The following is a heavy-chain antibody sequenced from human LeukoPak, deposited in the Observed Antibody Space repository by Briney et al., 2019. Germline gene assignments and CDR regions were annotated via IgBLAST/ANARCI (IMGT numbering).Heavy chain of an antibody. Sequence: GGSLRLSCAASGFTFSSYFWMHWVRQAPGKGLVWVSRIKSDGSSSTYADSVKGRFTISRDNAKNSLYLQMNTLRAEDTAVYYCVGDLDLGGYSSFEYWGQGTLVTVSS. CDR2: IKSDGSSS. D-gene: IGHD4-23*01. CDR3: VGDLDLGGYSSFEY. CDR1: GFTFSSYFW. V-gene: IGHV3-74*01. J-gene: IGHJ4*02.